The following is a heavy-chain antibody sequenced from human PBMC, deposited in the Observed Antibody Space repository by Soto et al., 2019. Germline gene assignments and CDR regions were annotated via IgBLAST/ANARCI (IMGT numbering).Heavy chain of an antibody. Sequence: QVQLVQSGAEVKKPGASVKVSCKASGYTFDGYYIHWVRQAPGQGLEWMGWINPNGGGTNYAQKCQGWVTMTRDTSTSTAYMELSRLTSDDTAIYYCARVATIFGVVPDYWGQGTLVTVSS. CDR3: ARVATIFGVVPDY. J-gene: IGHJ4*02. D-gene: IGHD3-3*01. CDR2: INPNGGGT. V-gene: IGHV1-2*04. CDR1: GYTFDGYY.